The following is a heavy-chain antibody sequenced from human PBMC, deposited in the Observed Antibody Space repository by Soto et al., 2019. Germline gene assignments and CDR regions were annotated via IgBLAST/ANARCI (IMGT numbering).Heavy chain of an antibody. J-gene: IGHJ6*02. CDR2: IDNGGGT. CDR3: VRQGFGVLHGLVDV. CDR1: SDSRSSHK. Sequence: QVQLQESGPGLVKPSETLSLTCTVSSDSRSSHKWSWIRQPPGKGLEWIGYIDNGGGTSYNPSLRSRVTTSVDTSTLQFNLKLSSVTAADTAVYYCVRQGFGVLHGLVDVWGQGTMVTVSS. V-gene: IGHV4-59*08. D-gene: IGHD3-10*01.